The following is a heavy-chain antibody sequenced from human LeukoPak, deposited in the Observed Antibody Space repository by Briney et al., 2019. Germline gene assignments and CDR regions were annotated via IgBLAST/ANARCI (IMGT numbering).Heavy chain of an antibody. Sequence: SETLSLTCTVSGGSISSYYWSWIRQPPGKGLEWIGYIYYSGSTNYNPSLKSRVTISVDTSKNQFSLKLSSVTAADTAVYYCARVSTAMDGYYYYYYMDVWGKGTTVTVSS. V-gene: IGHV4-59*12. CDR3: ARVSTAMDGYYYYYYMDV. D-gene: IGHD5-18*01. CDR2: IYYSGST. J-gene: IGHJ6*03. CDR1: GGSISSYY.